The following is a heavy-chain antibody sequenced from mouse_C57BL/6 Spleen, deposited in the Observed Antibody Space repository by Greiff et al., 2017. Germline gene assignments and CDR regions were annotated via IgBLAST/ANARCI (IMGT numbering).Heavy chain of an antibody. V-gene: IGHV1-50*01. J-gene: IGHJ3*01. CDR3: AGGSPWFAY. CDR2: IDPSDSYT. CDR1: GYTFTSYW. Sequence: VQLQQPGAELVKPGASVKLSCKASGYTFTSYWMQWVKQRPGQGLEWIGEIDPSDSYTNYNQKFKGKATLTVDTSSSTAYMPLSSLTSEDSAVYYCAGGSPWFAYWGQGTLVTVSA. D-gene: IGHD1-1*01.